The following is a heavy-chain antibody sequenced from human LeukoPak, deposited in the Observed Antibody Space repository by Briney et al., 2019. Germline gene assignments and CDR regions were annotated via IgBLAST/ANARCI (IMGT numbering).Heavy chain of an antibody. J-gene: IGHJ4*02. CDR2: IWYDGSNK. Sequence: GGSLRLSCAASGFTFSSYGMHWVRQAPGKGLEWVAVIWYDGSNKYYADSVKGRFTISRDNSKNTLYLQMNSLRAEDTAVYYCARGPRRGVRGVTNYWGQGTLVTVSS. CDR1: GFTFSSYG. V-gene: IGHV3-33*01. CDR3: ARGPRRGVRGVTNY. D-gene: IGHD3-10*01.